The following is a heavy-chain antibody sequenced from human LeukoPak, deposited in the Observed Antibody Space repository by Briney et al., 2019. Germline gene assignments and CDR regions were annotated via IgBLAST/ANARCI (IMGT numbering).Heavy chain of an antibody. J-gene: IGHJ4*02. CDR3: ARDGGIQLWNYFDY. D-gene: IGHD5-18*01. CDR2: ISSSSSTI. Sequence: GGSLILSCAASGFTFSSYGMNWVRQAPGKGLEWVSYISSSSSTIYYADSVKGRFTISRDNAKNSLYLQMNSLRDEGTAVYYCARDGGIQLWNYFDYWGQGTLVTVSS. CDR1: GFTFSSYG. V-gene: IGHV3-48*02.